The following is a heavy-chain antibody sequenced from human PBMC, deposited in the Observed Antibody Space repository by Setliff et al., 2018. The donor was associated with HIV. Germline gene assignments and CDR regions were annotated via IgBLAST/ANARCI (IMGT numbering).Heavy chain of an antibody. D-gene: IGHD3-22*01. CDR2: INHSGST. Sequence: SETLSLTCAVYGGCFSGYYWSWNRPPPGKGLEWIGEINHSGSTNYNPSLKSRVTISVDTSKNQFSLKLSSVTAADTAVYYCARSVRHRTVTMIVGRFDPWGQGARGTVSS. CDR1: GGCFSGYY. J-gene: IGHJ5*02. V-gene: IGHV4-34*01. CDR3: ARSVRHRTVTMIVGRFDP.